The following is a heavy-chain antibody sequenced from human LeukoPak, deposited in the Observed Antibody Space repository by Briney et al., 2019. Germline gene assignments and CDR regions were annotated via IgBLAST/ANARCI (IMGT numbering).Heavy chain of an antibody. CDR3: ARGFHRLYGSGNYYNPEFDY. J-gene: IGHJ4*02. Sequence: ASVKVSCKASGYTFTSYGISWVRQAPGQGLEWMGWISVYNGNTNYAQKLQGRVTMTTDTSTSTAYMELSSLRSEDTAVYYCARGFHRLYGSGNYYNPEFDYWGQGTLVTVSS. CDR1: GYTFTSYG. CDR2: ISVYNGNT. D-gene: IGHD3-10*01. V-gene: IGHV1-18*01.